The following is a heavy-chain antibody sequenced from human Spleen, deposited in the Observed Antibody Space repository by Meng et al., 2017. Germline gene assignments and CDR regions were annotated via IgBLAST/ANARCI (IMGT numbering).Heavy chain of an antibody. J-gene: IGHJ3*02. D-gene: IGHD3-22*01. V-gene: IGHV1-18*01. Sequence: ASVKVSCKASGYTFTSYGISWVRQAPGQGLEWMGWISAYNGNTNYAQKLQGRVTMTTDTSTSTAYMELRSLRSDDTAVYYCARDSSDYYDSSGYYWGDAFDIWGQGKMVTV. CDR3: ARDSSDYYDSSGYYWGDAFDI. CDR2: ISAYNGNT. CDR1: GYTFTSYG.